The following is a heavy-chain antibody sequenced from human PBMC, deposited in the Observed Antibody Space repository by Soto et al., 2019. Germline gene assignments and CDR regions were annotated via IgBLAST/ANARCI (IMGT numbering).Heavy chain of an antibody. CDR2: TSSSSSCI. Sequence: GGSLRLSCAASGFTFSSYSMNWVRQAPGKGLEWVSSTSSSSSCIYYADSVKGRFTISRDNANNSLYLQMNSLRAADTAVYYWARDPSDEPSTHYYYYYGMDLWGQGTPVTVSS. CDR1: GFTFSSYS. V-gene: IGHV3-21*01. CDR3: ARDPSDEPSTHYYYYYGMDL. D-gene: IGHD6-6*01. J-gene: IGHJ6*02.